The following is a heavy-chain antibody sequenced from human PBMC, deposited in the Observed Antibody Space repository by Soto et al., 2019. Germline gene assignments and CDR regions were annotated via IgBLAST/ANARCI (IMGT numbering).Heavy chain of an antibody. Sequence: ASVKVSCKASGSTFTGYYMHWVRQAPGQGLEWMGWINPNSGGTNYAQKFQGWVTMTRDTSISTAYMELSRLRSDDTAVYYCARDKKYCSGGSCYPSYYYYYMDFWGKGTTVTVSS. D-gene: IGHD2-15*01. CDR3: ARDKKYCSGGSCYPSYYYYYMDF. CDR2: INPNSGGT. J-gene: IGHJ6*03. V-gene: IGHV1-2*04. CDR1: GSTFTGYY.